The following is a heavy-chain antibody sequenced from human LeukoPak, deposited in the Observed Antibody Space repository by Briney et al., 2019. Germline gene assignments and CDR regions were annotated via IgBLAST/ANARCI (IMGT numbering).Heavy chain of an antibody. D-gene: IGHD2-15*01. CDR2: IDHIETT. J-gene: IGHJ3*02. V-gene: IGHV4-34*01. CDR1: GGSLSGYY. Sequence: SETLSLTCEVFGGSLSGYYWRWIRQSPRQGLEWIGEIDHIETTNYNPSLKTRVTMSVDTSKRQFSLKLTSVTAADTAVYYCAREDMVVGGASDIWGQGTTVSVST. CDR3: AREDMVVGGASDI.